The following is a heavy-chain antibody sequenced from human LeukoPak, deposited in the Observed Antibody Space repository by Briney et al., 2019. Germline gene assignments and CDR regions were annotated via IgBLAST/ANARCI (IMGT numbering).Heavy chain of an antibody. CDR2: INWNGGET. CDR1: GFTFDDYG. Sequence: GGSLRLSCAASGFTFDDYGMSWVRQAPGKGLEWVSGINWNGGETNNVDSVKGRFTISRDNAKNFLNLQMNSLRVEDTAIYYCARGPTYWYFDVWGRGTLVTVSS. V-gene: IGHV3-20*04. CDR3: ARGPTYWYFDV. J-gene: IGHJ2*01.